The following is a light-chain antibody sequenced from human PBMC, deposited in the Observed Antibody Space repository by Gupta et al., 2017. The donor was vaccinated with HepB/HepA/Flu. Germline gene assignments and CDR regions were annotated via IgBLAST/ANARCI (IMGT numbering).Light chain of an antibody. CDR2: GNR. CDR3: QSYDSSRSVV. V-gene: IGLV1-40*01. Sequence: QSVLTQPPSVSGAPGQRVTISCTVSNSNIGTGYDVHWYQQLPGTAPKLLIYGNRKRPAGVPDRFSGSKAGTAASLAITGRQAEEEADYYCQSYDSSRSVVFGGGTKLTVL. J-gene: IGLJ2*01. CDR1: NSNIGTGYD.